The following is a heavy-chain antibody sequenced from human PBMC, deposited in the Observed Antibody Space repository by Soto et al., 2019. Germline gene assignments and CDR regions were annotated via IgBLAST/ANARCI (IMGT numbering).Heavy chain of an antibody. J-gene: IGHJ3*02. CDR3: AIYSSSRPPEATHI. CDR2: INPSGGST. V-gene: IGHV1-46*01. CDR1: GYTLTSYY. Sequence: ASEKVSCKASGYTLTSYYMHWVRQAPGQGLEWMGIINPSGGSTSYAQKFQGRVTMTRDTSTSTVYMELSSLRSEDTAVYYCAIYSSSRPPEATHIWYPGTIVT. D-gene: IGHD6-13*01.